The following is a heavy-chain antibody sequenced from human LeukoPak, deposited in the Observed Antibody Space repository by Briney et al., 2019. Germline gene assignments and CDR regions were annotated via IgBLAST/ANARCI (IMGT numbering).Heavy chain of an antibody. CDR3: ARDRMEGLVSWYWFDP. D-gene: IGHD3/OR15-3a*01. CDR1: GYTFASYY. Sequence: ASVKVSCKASGYTFASYYMHWVRQAPGQGLEWMGIINPSGGSTSYAQKFQGRVTVTRDTSTSTVYMELSSLRSEDTAVYYCARDRMEGLVSWYWFDPWGQGTLVTVSS. CDR2: INPSGGST. J-gene: IGHJ5*02. V-gene: IGHV1-46*01.